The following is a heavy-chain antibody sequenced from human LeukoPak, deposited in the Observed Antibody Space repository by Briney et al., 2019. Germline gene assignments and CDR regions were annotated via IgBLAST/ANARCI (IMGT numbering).Heavy chain of an antibody. Sequence: SETLSLTCAVSGGSISSNSYYWGWIRQPPGKGLEWIGSIYYSGSTYYNPSLKSRVTISVDTSKNQFSLKLSSVTAADTAVYYCARGPPIVVVPAAMFRFDPWGQGTLVTVSS. J-gene: IGHJ5*02. V-gene: IGHV4-39*07. D-gene: IGHD2-2*01. CDR3: ARGPPIVVVPAAMFRFDP. CDR1: GGSISSNSYY. CDR2: IYYSGST.